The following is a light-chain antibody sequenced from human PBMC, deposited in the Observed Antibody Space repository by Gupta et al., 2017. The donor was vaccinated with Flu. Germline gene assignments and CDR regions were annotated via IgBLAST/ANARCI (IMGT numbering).Light chain of an antibody. CDR2: EVS. CDR3: NSDTSSSIRV. J-gene: IGLJ3*02. Sequence: QSALTQPASVSGSPGHSITISCTGTSSDVGGYNYVSWYQHHPDKAHNLMVYEVSKRAAGVASRFSGSKSGNTASLTISVPEAEEAADYYGNSDTSSSIRVFGGGTKLTVL. CDR1: SSDVGGYNY. V-gene: IGLV2-14*01.